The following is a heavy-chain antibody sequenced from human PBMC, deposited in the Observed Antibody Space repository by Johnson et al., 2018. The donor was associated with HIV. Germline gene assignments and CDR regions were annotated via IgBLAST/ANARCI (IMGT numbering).Heavy chain of an antibody. J-gene: IGHJ3*02. CDR1: GFTLSSYA. CDR2: ISISGSTI. D-gene: IGHD1-26*01. CDR3: ARDRTSQRWELLPDDAFDI. V-gene: IGHV3-48*04. Sequence: EVQLVESGGGLVQPGGSLRLSCAASGFTLSSYAMSWVRQAPGKGLEWVSAISISGSTIYYADSVKGRLTISSDNAKNSLYLQMNSLRAEDTAVYYCARDRTSQRWELLPDDAFDIWGQGTMVTVSS.